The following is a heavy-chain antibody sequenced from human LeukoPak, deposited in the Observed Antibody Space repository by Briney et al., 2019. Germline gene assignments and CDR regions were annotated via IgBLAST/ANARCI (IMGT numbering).Heavy chain of an antibody. J-gene: IGHJ6*02. CDR1: GFTFSSYA. D-gene: IGHD3-22*01. CDR3: ARDLAYYYDSSGPTSGVAGGYYYYYGMDA. Sequence: PGGSLRLSCAASGFTFSSYAMHWVRQAPGKGLEWVAVISYDGSNKYYADSVKGRFTISRDNSKNTLYLQMNNLRAEDTAVYYCARDLAYYYDSSGPTSGVAGGYYYYYGMDAWGQGTTVTVSS. CDR2: ISYDGSNK. V-gene: IGHV3-30-3*01.